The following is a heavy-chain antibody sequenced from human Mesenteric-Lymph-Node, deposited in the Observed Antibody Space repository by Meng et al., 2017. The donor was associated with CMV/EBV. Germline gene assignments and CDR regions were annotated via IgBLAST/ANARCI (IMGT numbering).Heavy chain of an antibody. D-gene: IGHD6-13*01. CDR3: ARAAPQSSSWSPYYYGMDV. CDR2: IYYSGST. J-gene: IGHJ6*02. CDR1: GGSISSSSYY. Sequence: GSLRLSCTVSGGSISSSSYYWGWIRQPPGKGLEWIGSIYYSGSTYYNPSLKSRVTISVDTSKNQFSLKLSSVTAADTAVYYCARAAPQSSSWSPYYYGMDVWGQGTTVTVSS. V-gene: IGHV4-39*07.